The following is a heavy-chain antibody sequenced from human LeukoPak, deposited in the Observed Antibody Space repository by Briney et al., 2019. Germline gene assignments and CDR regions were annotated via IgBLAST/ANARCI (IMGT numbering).Heavy chain of an antibody. CDR1: GFTFSDYS. CDR3: ARGPFSSSWSEFDY. CDR2: ISGDSRYI. V-gene: IGHV3-21*06. J-gene: IGHJ4*02. D-gene: IGHD6-13*01. Sequence: GGSLRLSCAASGFTFSDYSLNWVRQAPGKGLEGVSCISGDSRYIYYADSVKGRSTISRDNAQNSLYLHMNSLRAEDTAVYYCARGPFSSSWSEFDYWGQGTLVTVSS.